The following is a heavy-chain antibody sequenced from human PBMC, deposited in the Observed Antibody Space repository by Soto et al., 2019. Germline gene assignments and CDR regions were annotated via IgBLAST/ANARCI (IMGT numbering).Heavy chain of an antibody. CDR2: IYYSGST. J-gene: IGHJ5*02. D-gene: IGHD2-15*01. V-gene: IGHV4-59*01. CDR1: GGSISSYY. CDR3: ARERRYCSGGSCYSPGIDP. Sequence: PSETLSLTCTVSGGSISSYYWSWIRQPPGKGLEWIGYIYYSGSTNYNPSLKSRVTISVDTSKNQFSLKLSSVTAADTAVYYCARERRYCSGGSCYSPGIDPWGQGTLVTVSS.